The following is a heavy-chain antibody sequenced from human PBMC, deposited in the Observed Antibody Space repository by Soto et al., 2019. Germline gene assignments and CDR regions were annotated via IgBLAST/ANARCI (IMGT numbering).Heavy chain of an antibody. CDR3: ASLPWGSYRLVFDY. V-gene: IGHV3-48*03. CDR1: GFTFSSYE. J-gene: IGHJ4*02. D-gene: IGHD3-16*02. Sequence: GGSLRLSCAAPGFTFSSYEMNWVRRAPGKGLEWVPYISSSGSTIYYADSVKGRFTISRDNAKNSLYLQMNSLRAEDTAVYYCASLPWGSYRLVFDYWGQGTLVTVSS. CDR2: ISSSGSTI.